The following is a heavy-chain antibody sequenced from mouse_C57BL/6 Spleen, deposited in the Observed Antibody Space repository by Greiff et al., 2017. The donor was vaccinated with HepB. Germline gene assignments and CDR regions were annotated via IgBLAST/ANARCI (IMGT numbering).Heavy chain of an antibody. V-gene: IGHV1-81*01. Sequence: VQLQQSGAELARPGASVKLSCKASGYTFTSYGISWVKQRTGQGLEWIGEIYPRSGNTYYNEKFKGKATLTADKSSSTAYMELRSLTSDDSAVYFCARWGKGAAYWGQGTLVTVSA. J-gene: IGHJ3*01. CDR2: IYPRSGNT. CDR3: ARWGKGAAY. CDR1: GYTFTSYG.